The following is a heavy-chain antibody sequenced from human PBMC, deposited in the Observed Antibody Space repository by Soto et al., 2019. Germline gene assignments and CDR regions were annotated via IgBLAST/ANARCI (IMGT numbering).Heavy chain of an antibody. CDR3: ARDGPGTTNYYYYYGMDV. J-gene: IGHJ6*02. D-gene: IGHD1-1*01. CDR1: GFTFSSYS. Sequence: GGSLRLSCAASGFTFSSYSMNWVRQAPGKGLEWVSYISSSSSTIYYADSVKGRFTISRDNAKNSLYLQMNSLRDEDTAVYYCARDGPGTTNYYYYYGMDVWGQGTTVTVYS. CDR2: ISSSSSTI. V-gene: IGHV3-48*02.